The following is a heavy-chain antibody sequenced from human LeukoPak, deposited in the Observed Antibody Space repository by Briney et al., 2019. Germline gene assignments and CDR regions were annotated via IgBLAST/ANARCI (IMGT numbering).Heavy chain of an antibody. D-gene: IGHD2-21*02. CDR3: ARAYCGGDCYSVAFDI. CDR2: INAGNGNT. J-gene: IGHJ3*02. CDR1: GYTFTSYA. Sequence: ASVKVSCKASGYTFTSYAMHWVRQAPGQRLEWMGWINAGNGNTKYSQKFQGRVTITRDTSASTAYMELSSLRSEDTAVYYCARAYCGGDCYSVAFDIWGQGTMVTVSS. V-gene: IGHV1-3*01.